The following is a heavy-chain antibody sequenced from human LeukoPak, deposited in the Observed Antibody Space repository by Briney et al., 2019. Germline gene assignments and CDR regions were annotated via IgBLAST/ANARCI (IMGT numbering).Heavy chain of an antibody. Sequence: ASVKVSCKASGGTFSSYAISWVRQAPGQGLEWMGRIIPILGIANYAQKFQGRVTITADKSTSTAYMELSSLRSEDTAVYYCARTTDSSGYYGDYWGQGTLVTVSS. V-gene: IGHV1-69*04. J-gene: IGHJ4*02. CDR3: ARTTDSSGYYGDY. CDR2: IIPILGIA. D-gene: IGHD3-22*01. CDR1: GGTFSSYA.